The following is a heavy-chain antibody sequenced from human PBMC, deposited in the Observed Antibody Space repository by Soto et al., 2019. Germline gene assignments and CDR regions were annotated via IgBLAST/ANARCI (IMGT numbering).Heavy chain of an antibody. CDR2: INSDGSST. Sequence: QPGGSLRLSCAASGFTFSSYWRHWVRQAPGKGLVWVSRINSDGSSTSYADSVKGRFTISRDNAKNTLYLQMNSLRAEDTAVYYCARGDSSGYYQYYFDYWGQGTLVTVSS. D-gene: IGHD3-22*01. J-gene: IGHJ4*02. CDR1: GFTFSSYW. CDR3: ARGDSSGYYQYYFDY. V-gene: IGHV3-74*01.